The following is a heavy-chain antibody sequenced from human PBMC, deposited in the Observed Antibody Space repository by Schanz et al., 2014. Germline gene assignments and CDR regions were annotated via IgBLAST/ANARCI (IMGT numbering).Heavy chain of an antibody. CDR1: GGTFSSFA. V-gene: IGHV1-69*04. CDR3: ARAGQDYSDSSGYATYYFGN. J-gene: IGHJ4*02. D-gene: IGHD3-22*01. CDR2: IIPILDIT. Sequence: QVPLVQSGAEVKKPGSSVKVSCKASGGTFSSFAIFWVRQAPGQGLEWMGTIIPILDITNYAQKFQGRVTITAYKSTSTAYMELSNLRSEDTAVYYCARAGQDYSDSSGYATYYFGNWGQGTLVTVSS.